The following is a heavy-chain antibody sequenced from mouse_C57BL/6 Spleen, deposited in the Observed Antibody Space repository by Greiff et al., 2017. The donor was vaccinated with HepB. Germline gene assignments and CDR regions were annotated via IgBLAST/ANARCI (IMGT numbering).Heavy chain of an antibody. Sequence: EVQGVESGGGLVKPGGSLKLSCAASGFTFSSYAMSWVRQTPEKRLEWVATISDGGSYTYYPDNVKGRFTISRDNAKNNLYLQMSHLKSEDTAMYYCARDGNYGPLYAMDYWGQGTSVTVSS. D-gene: IGHD2-1*01. CDR3: ARDGNYGPLYAMDY. CDR2: ISDGGSYT. CDR1: GFTFSSYA. V-gene: IGHV5-4*01. J-gene: IGHJ4*01.